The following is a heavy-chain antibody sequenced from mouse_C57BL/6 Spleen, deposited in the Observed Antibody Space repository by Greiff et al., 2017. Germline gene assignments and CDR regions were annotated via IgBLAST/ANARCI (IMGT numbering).Heavy chain of an antibody. D-gene: IGHD3-2*02. Sequence: VQLQQPGAELVKPGASVKMSCKASGYTFTSYWITWVKQRPGQGLEWIGDIYPGSGSTNYNEKFKSKATLTVDTSSSTAYVQLSSLTSEDSAVYYCAIDSSGYWYFDVWGTGTTVTVSS. CDR2: IYPGSGST. V-gene: IGHV1-55*01. CDR3: AIDSSGYWYFDV. J-gene: IGHJ1*03. CDR1: GYTFTSYW.